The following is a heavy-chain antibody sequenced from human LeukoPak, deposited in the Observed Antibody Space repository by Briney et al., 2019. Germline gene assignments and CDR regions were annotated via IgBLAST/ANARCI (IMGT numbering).Heavy chain of an antibody. D-gene: IGHD2-21*02. CDR3: ARGLKVVVTALGY. J-gene: IGHJ4*02. V-gene: IGHV3-20*04. CDR1: GLTFDDYG. Sequence: PGGSLRLSCAASGLTFDDYGMSWVPQAPGKGLEWVSGINWNGSSTGYADSVKGRFTISRDNAKNSLYLQMNSLRAEDTALYYCARGLKVVVTALGYWGQGTLVTVSS. CDR2: INWNGSST.